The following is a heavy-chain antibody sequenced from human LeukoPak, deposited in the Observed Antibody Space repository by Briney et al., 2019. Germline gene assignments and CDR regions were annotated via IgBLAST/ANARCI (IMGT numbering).Heavy chain of an antibody. V-gene: IGHV4-39*07. Sequence: SETLSLTCTVSGGSLSSSPYYWDWIRKPPGKGLEWIGNIYYSGSTYYNPSLKSRVTISEDTAKNQFSLRLSSVSAADTAVYYCARVASISPLRPYFDYWGQGTLVTVSS. CDR2: IYYSGST. D-gene: IGHD4-17*01. CDR3: ARVASISPLRPYFDY. CDR1: GGSLSSSPYY. J-gene: IGHJ4*02.